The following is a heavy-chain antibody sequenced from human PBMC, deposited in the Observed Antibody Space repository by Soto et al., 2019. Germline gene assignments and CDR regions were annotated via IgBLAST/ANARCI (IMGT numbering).Heavy chain of an antibody. CDR1: GGSIGSQY. V-gene: IGHV4-59*11. D-gene: IGHD2-2*01. CDR2: LHFRGYT. Sequence: SETLSLTCTVSGGSIGSQYWTWVRQSPGKGLEWIGHLHFRGYTNYNPSRQSRVTISSARSKNQVVLTMTNMDPVDTATYYCVEGSPAPIHGHWGQGTLVTVSS. J-gene: IGHJ1*01. CDR3: VEGSPAPIHGH.